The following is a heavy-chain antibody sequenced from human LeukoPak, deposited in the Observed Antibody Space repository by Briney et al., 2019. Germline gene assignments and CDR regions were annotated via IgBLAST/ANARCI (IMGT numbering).Heavy chain of an antibody. Sequence: GGSLRLSCAASGFTFSSYEMNWVSQAPGKGLEWVSYISSSGSPIYYADSVKGRFTISRDNAKNSLYLQMNSLRAEDTAVYYCARSSSGWYYFDYWGQGTLVTVSS. V-gene: IGHV3-48*03. D-gene: IGHD6-19*01. CDR1: GFTFSSYE. CDR3: ARSSSGWYYFDY. J-gene: IGHJ4*02. CDR2: ISSSGSPI.